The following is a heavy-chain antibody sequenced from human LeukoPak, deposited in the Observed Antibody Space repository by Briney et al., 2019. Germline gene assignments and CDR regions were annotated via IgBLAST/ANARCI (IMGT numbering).Heavy chain of an antibody. CDR2: ISSNGGST. CDR1: GFTFSSYA. CDR3: ARTEVYCGGDCYSAIDY. J-gene: IGHJ4*02. V-gene: IGHV3-64*02. D-gene: IGHD2-21*02. Sequence: GGSLRLSCAASGFTFSSYAMHWVRQAPGKGLEYVSAISSNGGSTYYADSVKGRFTISRDNSKNTLYLQMGSLRAEDMAVYYCARTEVYCGGDCYSAIDYWGQGTLVTVSS.